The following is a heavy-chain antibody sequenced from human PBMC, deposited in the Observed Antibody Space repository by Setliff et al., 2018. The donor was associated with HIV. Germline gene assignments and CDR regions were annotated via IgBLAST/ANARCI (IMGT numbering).Heavy chain of an antibody. Sequence: GGSLRLSCAASEFSFSRFWMNWVRQAPGKGLEWVSGISWNRGTIGYADSVKGRFTISRDNAKNFLYLRMNNLRVEDTALYYCAKDLSPNWGPGEFDHWGQGTLVTVSS. V-gene: IGHV3-9*01. CDR3: AKDLSPNWGPGEFDH. CDR2: ISWNRGTI. J-gene: IGHJ4*02. CDR1: EFSFSRFW. D-gene: IGHD7-27*01.